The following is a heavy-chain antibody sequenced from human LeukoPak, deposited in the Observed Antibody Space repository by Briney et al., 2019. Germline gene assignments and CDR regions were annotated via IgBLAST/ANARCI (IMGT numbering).Heavy chain of an antibody. V-gene: IGHV1-8*01. J-gene: IGHJ6*03. CDR2: MNPNSGNT. D-gene: IGHD3-10*01. CDR1: GYTFTSYD. CDR3: ARDKGHYYGSGSYYESYYYYYMDV. Sequence: ASVKVSCKASGYTFTSYDINWVRQATGQGLEWMGWMNPNSGNTGYAQKFQGRVTMTRNTSISTAYMELSSLRSEDTAVYYCARDKGHYYGSGSYYESYYYYYMDVWGKGTMVTISS.